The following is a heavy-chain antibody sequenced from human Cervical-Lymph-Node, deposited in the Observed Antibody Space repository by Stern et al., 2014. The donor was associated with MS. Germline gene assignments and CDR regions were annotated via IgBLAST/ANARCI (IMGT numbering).Heavy chain of an antibody. J-gene: IGHJ6*02. V-gene: IGHV3-33*01. Sequence: VQLVESGGGVVQPGRSLRLSCAASGFTFSSYGMHWVRQAPGKGLEWVAVIWYDGSNKYYADSVKGRFTISRDNSKNTLYVQMNSLRAEDTAVYYCARDCKLRYYYYGMDVWGQGTTVTVSS. CDR1: GFTFSSYG. CDR3: ARDCKLRYYYYGMDV. CDR2: IWYDGSNK. D-gene: IGHD1-26*01.